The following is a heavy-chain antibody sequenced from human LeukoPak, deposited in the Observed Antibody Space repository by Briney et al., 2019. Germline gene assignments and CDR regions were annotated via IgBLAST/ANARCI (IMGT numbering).Heavy chain of an antibody. J-gene: IGHJ3*02. CDR1: GFTFSSYG. D-gene: IGHD6-6*01. CDR3: AKEIAARPGDAFDI. CDR2: ISYDGSNK. Sequence: GGSLRLSCAASGFTFSSYGMHWVRKAPGKGLEWVAVISYDGSNKYYADSVKGRFTISRDNSKNTLYLQMNSLRAEDTAVYYCAKEIAARPGDAFDIWGQGTMVTVSS. V-gene: IGHV3-30*18.